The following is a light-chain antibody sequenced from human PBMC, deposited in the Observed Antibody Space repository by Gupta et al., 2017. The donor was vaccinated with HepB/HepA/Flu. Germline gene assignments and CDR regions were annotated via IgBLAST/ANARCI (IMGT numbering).Light chain of an antibody. CDR3: ETWDSNTRV. V-gene: IGLV4-60*03. Sequence: QPVLPQSSSASASLGSSVKLTCTLSSGHSSYIIAWHQQQPGKAPRYLMKLEGSGSYNKGSGVPDRFSGSSSGADRYLTISNLQSEDEDDYYCETWDSNTRVFGTGTKVTVL. CDR2: LEGSGSY. CDR1: SGHSSYI. J-gene: IGLJ1*01.